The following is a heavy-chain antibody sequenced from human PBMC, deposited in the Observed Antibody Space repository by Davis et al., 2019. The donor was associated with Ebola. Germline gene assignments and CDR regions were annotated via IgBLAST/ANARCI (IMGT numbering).Heavy chain of an antibody. J-gene: IGHJ5*02. D-gene: IGHD1/OR15-1a*01. V-gene: IGHV1-24*01. Sequence: ASVKVSCKVSGYTLTELSMHWVRQAPGKGLEWMGGFDPEDGETIYAQKFQGRVTMTEDTSTDTAYMELSSLRSEDTAVYYCATDLNWNNGGWFDPWGQGTLVTVSS. CDR2: FDPEDGET. CDR3: ATDLNWNNGGWFDP. CDR1: GYTLTELS.